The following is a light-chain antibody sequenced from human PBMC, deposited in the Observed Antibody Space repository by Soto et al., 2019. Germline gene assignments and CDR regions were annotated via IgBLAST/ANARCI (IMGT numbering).Light chain of an antibody. Sequence: DIQMTQSPSSLSASVGDRVTIACRASQDIRNDLGWYQQKAGKAPQRLIYGASNLQSGVPSRFSGSGSGTEFTLTISSLQPADFATYYCLHHFIHPRTFGQGTKVDIK. CDR2: GAS. J-gene: IGKJ1*01. V-gene: IGKV1-17*01. CDR1: QDIRND. CDR3: LHHFIHPRT.